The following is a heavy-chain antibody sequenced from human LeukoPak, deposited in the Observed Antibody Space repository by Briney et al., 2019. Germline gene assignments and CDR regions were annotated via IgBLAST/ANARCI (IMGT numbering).Heavy chain of an antibody. CDR3: AKDERLYYYDSSGYPDY. CDR1: GFTFSSYS. CDR2: ISSSSSYI. V-gene: IGHV3-21*04. Sequence: GGSPRLSCAASGFTFSSYSMNWVRQAPGKGLEWVSSISSSSSYIYYADSVKGRFTISRDNSKNTLYLQMNSLRAEDTAVYYCAKDERLYYYDSSGYPDYWGQGTLVTVSS. D-gene: IGHD3-22*01. J-gene: IGHJ4*02.